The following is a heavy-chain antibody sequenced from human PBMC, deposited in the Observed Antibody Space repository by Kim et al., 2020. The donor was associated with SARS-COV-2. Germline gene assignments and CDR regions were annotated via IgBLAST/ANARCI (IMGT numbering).Heavy chain of an antibody. J-gene: IGHJ4*02. V-gene: IGHV3-33*01. Sequence: GGSLRLSCAASGFTFSSYGMHWVRQAPVKGLQWVAVIWYDGNNKYYADSVKGRFTISRDNSKNMLYLQMNSLRAEDAAVYYCARDHYSDTSGYYGGFDYWGQGTLVTVSS. D-gene: IGHD3-22*01. CDR1: GFTFSSYG. CDR2: IWYDGNNK. CDR3: ARDHYSDTSGYYGGFDY.